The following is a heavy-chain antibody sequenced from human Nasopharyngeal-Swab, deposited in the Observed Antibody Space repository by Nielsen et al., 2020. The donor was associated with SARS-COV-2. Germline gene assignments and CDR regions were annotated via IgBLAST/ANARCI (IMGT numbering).Heavy chain of an antibody. CDR2: IIPIFGTA. CDR3: AFTQGIVVVITRQFDY. CDR1: GGTFSSYA. Sequence: SVKVSCKASGGTFSSYATSWVRQAPGQGLEWMGGIIPIFGTANYAQKFQGRVTITADESTSTAYMELSSLRSEDTAVYYCAFTQGIVVVITRQFDYWGQGTLVTVSS. J-gene: IGHJ4*02. V-gene: IGHV1-69*13. D-gene: IGHD3-22*01.